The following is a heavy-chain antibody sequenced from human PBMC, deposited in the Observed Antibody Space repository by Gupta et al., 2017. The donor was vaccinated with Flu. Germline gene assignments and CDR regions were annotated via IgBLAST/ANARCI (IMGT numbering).Heavy chain of an antibody. J-gene: IGHJ4*02. Sequence: TSYAMHWVRQAPGQRLEWMGWINAGNGNTKYSQKFQGRVTITRDTSASTAYMELSSLRSEDTAVYYCARGLKWDGGNHLGYWGQGTLVTVSS. CDR3: ARGLKWDGGNHLGY. CDR1: TSYA. D-gene: IGHD2-15*01. CDR2: INAGNGNT. V-gene: IGHV1-3*01.